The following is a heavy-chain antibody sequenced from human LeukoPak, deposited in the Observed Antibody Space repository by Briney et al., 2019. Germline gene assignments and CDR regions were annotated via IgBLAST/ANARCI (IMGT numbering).Heavy chain of an antibody. CDR3: ARVWVVIGVPDY. Sequence: SETLSLTCAVYGGSFSGYYWSWIRQPPGKGLEWIGEINHSGSTNYNPSLKSRVTISVDTSKNQFSLKLSSVTAADTAVYYCARVWVVIGVPDYWGQGTLVTVSS. V-gene: IGHV4-34*01. D-gene: IGHD3-22*01. CDR1: GGSFSGYY. CDR2: INHSGST. J-gene: IGHJ4*02.